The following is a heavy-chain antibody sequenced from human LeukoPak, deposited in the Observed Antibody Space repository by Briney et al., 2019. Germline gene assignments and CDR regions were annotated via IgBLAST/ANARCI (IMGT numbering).Heavy chain of an antibody. J-gene: IGHJ4*02. CDR3: TRDPEMATILFEY. D-gene: IGHD5-24*01. Sequence: PGGSLRLSCAASGFTVSSNFMNWVRQAPGKGLEWVSDYADSVKGRFTISRDNSKNTLYLQMNSLRADDTAVYYCTRDPEMATILFEYWGQGTLVTVSS. CDR1: GFTVSSNF. V-gene: IGHV3-53*01.